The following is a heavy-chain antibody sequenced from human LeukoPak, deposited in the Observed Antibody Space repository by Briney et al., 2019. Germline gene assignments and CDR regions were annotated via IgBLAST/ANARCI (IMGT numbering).Heavy chain of an antibody. CDR3: TREFCGSRAACAGGFYYDV. Sequence: GGSLRLSCAASGFTFSSYGMHWVRQAPGKGLEWVAVISYDGSNKYYADSVKGRFTISRDNSKNTLYLQMNSLRAGDTALYYCTREFCGSRAACAGGFYYDVWGRGTLVTVSS. J-gene: IGHJ2*01. CDR2: ISYDGSNK. CDR1: GFTFSSYG. D-gene: IGHD2-15*01. V-gene: IGHV3-30*03.